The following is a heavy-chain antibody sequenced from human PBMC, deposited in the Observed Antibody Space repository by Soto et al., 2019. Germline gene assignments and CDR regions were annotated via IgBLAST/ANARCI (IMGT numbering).Heavy chain of an antibody. CDR1: GFNFSPFW. V-gene: IGHV3-74*01. J-gene: IGHJ3*02. Sequence: GGSLRLSCAASGFNFSPFWLHWVRQTPGKGLVWVSHINSYVSTIVYADSVKGRFTISIDNAKNTLYLQMNSLRVEDTAVYFCARDRGYPDSFDIWGQGTVVTV. CDR3: ARDRGYPDSFDI. CDR2: INSYVSTI. D-gene: IGHD3-10*01.